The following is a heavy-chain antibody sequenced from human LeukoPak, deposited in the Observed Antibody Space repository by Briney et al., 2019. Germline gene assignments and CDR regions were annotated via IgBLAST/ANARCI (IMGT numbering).Heavy chain of an antibody. CDR2: ISAYNGNT. Sequence: ASVTVSFTASGYTFTSYGISWVRQAPGQGLEWMGWISAYNGNTNYAQKLQGRVTMTTDTSTSTAYMELRSLRSDDTAVYYCARDGVLLLWFGESYFDYWGQGTLVTVSS. V-gene: IGHV1-18*01. J-gene: IGHJ4*02. D-gene: IGHD3-10*01. CDR1: GYTFTSYG. CDR3: ARDGVLLLWFGESYFDY.